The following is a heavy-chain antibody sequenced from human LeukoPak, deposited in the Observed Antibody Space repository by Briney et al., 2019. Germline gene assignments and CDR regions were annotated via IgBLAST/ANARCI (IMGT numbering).Heavy chain of an antibody. D-gene: IGHD3-10*01. J-gene: IGHJ4*02. CDR3: ARTNYYGSGNYAMFAY. CDR2: IYHSGST. Sequence: SETLSLTCAVSGYSISSGYSWGWIRQPPGKGLEWIGYIYHSGSTYYNPSLKSRVTISVDTSKNQFSPKLSSVTAADTAVYYCARTNYYGSGNYAMFAYSGQGTLVTVSS. V-gene: IGHV4-38-2*01. CDR1: GYSISSGYS.